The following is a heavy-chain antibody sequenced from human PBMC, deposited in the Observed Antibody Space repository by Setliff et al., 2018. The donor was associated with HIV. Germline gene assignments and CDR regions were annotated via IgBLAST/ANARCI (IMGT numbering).Heavy chain of an antibody. V-gene: IGHV4-61*01. D-gene: IGHD3-22*01. CDR3: ARVGWDYYDSSGVGEFDY. Sequence: SETLSLTCTVSGGSISSGSYYWSWIRQPPGKGLEWIGSIYYSGSTNYNPSLKSRVTISVDTSKNQFSLKLSSVTAADTAVYYCARVGWDYYDSSGVGEFDYWGQGTLVTVSS. J-gene: IGHJ4*02. CDR2: IYYSGST. CDR1: GGSISSGSYY.